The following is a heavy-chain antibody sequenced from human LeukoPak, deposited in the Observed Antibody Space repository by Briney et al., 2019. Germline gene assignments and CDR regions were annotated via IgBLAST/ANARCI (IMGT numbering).Heavy chain of an antibody. D-gene: IGHD6-19*01. CDR3: ARGRGYSSGWYPGYFDY. Sequence: SETLSLTCTVSGGSISGYYWSWIRQPPGMALEWIGYTYYSASTNYNPSLKSRVTISVDMSKNRFSLKLSSVTAADTAVYFCARGRGYSSGWYPGYFDYWGQGTLVTVSS. CDR2: TYYSAST. CDR1: GGSISGYY. V-gene: IGHV4-59*01. J-gene: IGHJ4*02.